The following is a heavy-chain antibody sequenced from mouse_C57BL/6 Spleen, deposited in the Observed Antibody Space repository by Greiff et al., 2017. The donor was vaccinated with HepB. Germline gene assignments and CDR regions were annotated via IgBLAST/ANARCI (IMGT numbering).Heavy chain of an antibody. CDR3: AREEGLLPFAY. J-gene: IGHJ3*01. Sequence: VQLQQSGAELVRPGSSVKLSCKASGYTFTSYWMDWVKQRPGQGLEWIGNIYPSDSETHYNQKFKDKATLTVDKSSSTAYMQLSSLTSEDSAVYYCAREEGLLPFAYWGQGTLVTVSA. CDR1: GYTFTSYW. CDR2: IYPSDSET. D-gene: IGHD2-1*01. V-gene: IGHV1-61*01.